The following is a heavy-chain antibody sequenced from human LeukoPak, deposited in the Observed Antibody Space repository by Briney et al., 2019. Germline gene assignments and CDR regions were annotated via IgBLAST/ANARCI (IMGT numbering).Heavy chain of an antibody. V-gene: IGHV3-48*04. CDR3: AKDLPGDEPTDAFDI. D-gene: IGHD4-17*01. CDR1: GFTLSSYW. Sequence: GGSLRLSCAASGFTLSSYWMSWVRQAPGKGLEWVSYISSSGSTIYYADSVKGRFTISRDNAKNSLYLQMNSLRAEDTAVYYCAKDLPGDEPTDAFDIWGQGTMVTVSS. J-gene: IGHJ3*02. CDR2: ISSSGSTI.